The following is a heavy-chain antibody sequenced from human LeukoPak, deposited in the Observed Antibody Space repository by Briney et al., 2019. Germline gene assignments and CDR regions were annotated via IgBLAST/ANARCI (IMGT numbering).Heavy chain of an antibody. CDR2: ISAYNGNT. CDR1: GYTFTSYG. V-gene: IGHV1-18*01. Sequence: ASVKVSCKASGYTFTSYGISWVRQAPGQGLEWMGWISAYNGNTNYAQKLQGRVTMTTDTSTSTAYMELGSLRSDDTAVYYCARAGFSDYLPGNKIVVDYYYYYMDVWGKGTTVTVSS. CDR3: ARAGFSDYLPGNKIVVDYYYYYMDV. D-gene: IGHD3-22*01. J-gene: IGHJ6*03.